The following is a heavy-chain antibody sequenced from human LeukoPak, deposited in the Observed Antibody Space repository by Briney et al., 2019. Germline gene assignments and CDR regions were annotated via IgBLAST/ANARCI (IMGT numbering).Heavy chain of an antibody. D-gene: IGHD3-10*01. J-gene: IGHJ6*03. CDR3: AGGGDGATSPYYYYMDV. V-gene: IGHV3-20*04. Sequence: GGSLRLSCAASGFTFDDYGMSWVRQAPGKGLEWVSGIDWNGGTTRYTDSVKGRFTISRDNAKNSLYLQMNSLRAEDTALYYCAGGGDGATSPYYYYMDVWGKGTTVTVSS. CDR1: GFTFDDYG. CDR2: IDWNGGTT.